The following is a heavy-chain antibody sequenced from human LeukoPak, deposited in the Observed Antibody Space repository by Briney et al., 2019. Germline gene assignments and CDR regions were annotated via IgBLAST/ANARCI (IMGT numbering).Heavy chain of an antibody. V-gene: IGHV4-59*01. CDR3: ARGLRTTKIDY. Sequence: SETLSLTCTVSSVSISSYYWSWIRQPPGKGLEWIGYIYYSGSTNYNPSLRSRVTISVDTPKKHFSLKLSCVTAADTAVYYCARGLRTTKIDYWGQGTLVTVSS. J-gene: IGHJ4*02. CDR2: IYYSGST. D-gene: IGHD1-1*01. CDR1: SVSISSYY.